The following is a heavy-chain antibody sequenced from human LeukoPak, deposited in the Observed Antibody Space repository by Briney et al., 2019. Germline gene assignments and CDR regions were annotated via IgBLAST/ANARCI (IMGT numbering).Heavy chain of an antibody. CDR3: ARDTYLGAYSYYMDV. D-gene: IGHD3-16*01. CDR2: IYTSRRT. J-gene: IGHJ6*03. CDR1: GGSLCGYY. V-gene: IGHV4-4*07. Sequence: SESLSLTCTLSGGSLCGYYWSWISQPAGKGREWSGRIYTSRRTNYNPSLKSRVTMSVDTSKNQFSLKLSSVTAADTAVYYCARDTYLGAYSYYMDVWGKGTTVTVSS.